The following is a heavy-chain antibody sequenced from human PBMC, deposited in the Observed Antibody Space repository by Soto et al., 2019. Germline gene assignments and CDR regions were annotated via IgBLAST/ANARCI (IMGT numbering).Heavy chain of an antibody. CDR2: ISSSSSTI. D-gene: IGHD4-17*01. CDR1: GFTFSSYS. Sequence: GGSLRLSCSASGFTFSSYSMNWVRQAPGKGLEWVSYISSSSSTIYYAGSVKGRFTISRDNAKNLLYLPMTSLRAEDTAVYYCAREEDYGDYVLDYWGQGTLVTVSS. V-gene: IGHV3-48*01. J-gene: IGHJ4*02. CDR3: AREEDYGDYVLDY.